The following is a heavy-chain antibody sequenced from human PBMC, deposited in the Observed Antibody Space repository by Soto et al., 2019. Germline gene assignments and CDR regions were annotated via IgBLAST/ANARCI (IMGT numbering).Heavy chain of an antibody. CDR3: ARDLRAGGDH. CDR1: GYTLSDAN. CDR2: INPRADST. J-gene: IGHJ4*02. V-gene: IGHV1-46*01. Sequence: QVQLVQSGAEVKKPGASVKVSCKASGYTLSDANINWVRQAPGQGPEWMGIINPRADSTNYAQKFQGRGTPTQDPSTSTVYMGPGRLRSEDTAVYYWARDLRAGGDHWGQGTLVTVSS. D-gene: IGHD3-10*01.